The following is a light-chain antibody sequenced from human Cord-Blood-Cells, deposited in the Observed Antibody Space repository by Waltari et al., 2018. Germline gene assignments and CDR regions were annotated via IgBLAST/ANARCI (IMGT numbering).Light chain of an antibody. CDR3: QQSYSTPLT. CDR1: QSISSY. V-gene: IGKV1-39*01. CDR2: AAS. J-gene: IGKJ4*01. Sequence: DIQMTQSPSSLSASVGDRVTITCRASQSISSYLNWYQQKPGKAPKLLIYAASSLQSGVPSRFSGSGSGTDFTLTISSLQPEDFATYYCQQSYSTPLTFGGGTKGE.